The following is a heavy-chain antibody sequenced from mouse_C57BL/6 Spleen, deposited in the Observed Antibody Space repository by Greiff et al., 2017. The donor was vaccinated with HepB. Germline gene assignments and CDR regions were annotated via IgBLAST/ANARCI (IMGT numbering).Heavy chain of an antibody. V-gene: IGHV6-3*01. J-gene: IGHJ1*03. CDR1: GFTFSNYW. CDR3: TLYSRGYFDV. Sequence: EVQLVESGGGLVQPGGSMKLSCVASGFTFSNYWMNWVRQSPEKGLEWVAQIRLKSDNYATHYAESVKGRFTISRDDSKSSVYLQMNNLRAEDTGIYYCTLYSRGYFDVWGTGTTVTVSS. D-gene: IGHD2-5*01. CDR2: IRLKSDNYAT.